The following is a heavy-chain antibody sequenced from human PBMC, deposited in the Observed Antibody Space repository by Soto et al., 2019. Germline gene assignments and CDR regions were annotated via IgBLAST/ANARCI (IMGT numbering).Heavy chain of an antibody. CDR1: GYTFTSYG. V-gene: IGHV1-18*01. Sequence: GASMKVSCKASGYTFTSYGISWVRQAPGQGLEWMGWISAYNGNTNYAQKLQGRVTMTTDTSTSTAYMELRSLRSDDTAVYYCARGRVVVTSGGAFDIWGQGTMVTVSS. J-gene: IGHJ3*02. D-gene: IGHD3-22*01. CDR3: ARGRVVVTSGGAFDI. CDR2: ISAYNGNT.